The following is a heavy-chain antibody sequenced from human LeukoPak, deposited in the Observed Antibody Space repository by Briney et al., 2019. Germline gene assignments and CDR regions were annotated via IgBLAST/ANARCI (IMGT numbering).Heavy chain of an antibody. J-gene: IGHJ4*02. CDR3: AKGYEGRYFDSGGYYSPFTF. CDR2: ISGSGDTA. CDR1: GFTFNSYA. Sequence: PGGSLRLSCAASGFTFNSYAMSWVRQAPGKGLEWVSSISGSGDTAYYADSVKGRITISRDNSKNTLHLQLSSLRAEDTAVYYCAKGYEGRYFDSGGYYSPFTFWGQGTLVTVSS. D-gene: IGHD3-22*01. V-gene: IGHV3-23*01.